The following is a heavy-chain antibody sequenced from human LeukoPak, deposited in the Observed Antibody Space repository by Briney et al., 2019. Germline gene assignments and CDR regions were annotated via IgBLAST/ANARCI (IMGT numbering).Heavy chain of an antibody. J-gene: IGHJ4*02. CDR1: GSSVTSDYF. Sequence: PSETLSLTCAVSGSSVTSDYFWGWIRQPPGKGLEWIATIYHSWGIYFNPSLKSRVSISLDASKNEFSLRLTSLTAADTAIYYCARNVMAGFFDHWGPGILVTVSS. D-gene: IGHD1-1*01. CDR3: ARNVMAGFFDH. CDR2: IYHSWGI. V-gene: IGHV4-38-2*01.